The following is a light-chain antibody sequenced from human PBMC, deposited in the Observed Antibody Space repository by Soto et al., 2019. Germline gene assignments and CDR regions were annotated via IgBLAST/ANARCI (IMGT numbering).Light chain of an antibody. CDR1: QGIRND. CDR2: AAS. V-gene: IGKV1-6*01. J-gene: IGKJ1*01. CDR3: LQDYNYTWT. Sequence: AIQMTQSPSSLSAPVGDRVTITCRASQGIRNDLGWYQQKPGKAPKLLIYAASSLQSGVPSRSSGSGSGTDFTLTISSLQPEDFATYYCLQDYNYTWTFGQGTKVDIK.